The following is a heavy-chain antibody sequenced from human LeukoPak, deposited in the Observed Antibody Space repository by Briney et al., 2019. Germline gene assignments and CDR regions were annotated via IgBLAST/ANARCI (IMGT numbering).Heavy chain of an antibody. Sequence: GGSLRLSCAASGFSFSSYSMNWVRQAPGKGLEWVSSISSSSAYIYYADSVKGRFTISRDNAKNSLYLQMNSLRAEDTAVYFCARDGCSSGTCFPWDSWGQGTLVTVSS. V-gene: IGHV3-21*01. CDR2: ISSSSAYI. J-gene: IGHJ4*02. D-gene: IGHD2-15*01. CDR3: ARDGCSSGTCFPWDS. CDR1: GFSFSSYS.